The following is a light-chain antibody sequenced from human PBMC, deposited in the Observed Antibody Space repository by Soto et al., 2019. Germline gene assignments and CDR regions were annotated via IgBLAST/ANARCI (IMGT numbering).Light chain of an antibody. CDR1: QDISSW. Sequence: DIQMAQSPSSVSASIGDKVTITCLASQDISSWLAWYQQRPRMAPKLLIYAASTLESGVPSRFSGSGSGTEFTLTINSLQPEDFGTYYCQQAKSFPLTFGGGTKVDIK. J-gene: IGKJ4*01. CDR3: QQAKSFPLT. V-gene: IGKV1-12*01. CDR2: AAS.